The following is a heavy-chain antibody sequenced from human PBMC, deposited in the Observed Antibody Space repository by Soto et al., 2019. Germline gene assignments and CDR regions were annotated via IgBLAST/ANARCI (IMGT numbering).Heavy chain of an antibody. V-gene: IGHV3-30-3*01. CDR3: ASLTFWSGSLPTFDY. Sequence: QVQLVASGGGVVQPGRSLRLSCAASGFTFSSYAMHWVRQAPGKGLEWVAVISYDGSNKYYADSVKGRFTISRDNSKNTLYLQMNGLRAADTAVYYCASLTFWSGSLPTFDYWGQGTLVTVSS. J-gene: IGHJ4*02. CDR1: GFTFSSYA. D-gene: IGHD3-3*01. CDR2: ISYDGSNK.